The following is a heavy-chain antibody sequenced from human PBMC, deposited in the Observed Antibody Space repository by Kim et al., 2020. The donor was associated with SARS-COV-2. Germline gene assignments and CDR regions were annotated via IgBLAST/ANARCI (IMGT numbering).Heavy chain of an antibody. D-gene: IGHD6-13*01. J-gene: IGHJ6*02. Sequence: SETLSLTCAVYGGSFSGYYWSWIRQPPGKGLEWIGEINHSGSTNYNPSLKSRVTISVDTSKNQFSLKLSSVTAADTAVYYCARGGSAAAGMVGGMDVWGQGTTVTVSS. CDR2: INHSGST. V-gene: IGHV4-34*01. CDR3: ARGGSAAAGMVGGMDV. CDR1: GGSFSGYY.